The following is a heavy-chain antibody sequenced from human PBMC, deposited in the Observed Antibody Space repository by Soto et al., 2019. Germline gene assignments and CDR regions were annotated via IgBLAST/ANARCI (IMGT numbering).Heavy chain of an antibody. CDR2: IGADNGDT. Sequence: QVQLVQSAAEVKKPGASVKVSCKASGYTFSTYGFSWVRQAPGQGLEWMGWIGADNGDTNYAQNFQGRVTMTTDTSTTTSYMELRSLTSDDTAVYFCARDWKGAEGFDPWGQGTLVTVSS. V-gene: IGHV1-18*01. CDR3: ARDWKGAEGFDP. CDR1: GYTFSTYG. J-gene: IGHJ5*02. D-gene: IGHD1-1*01.